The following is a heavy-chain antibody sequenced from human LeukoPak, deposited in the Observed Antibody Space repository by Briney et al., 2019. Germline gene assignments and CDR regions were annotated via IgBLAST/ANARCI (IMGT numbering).Heavy chain of an antibody. CDR2: IIPILGTA. J-gene: IGHJ3*02. CDR1: GYTFTGYY. V-gene: IGHV1-69*10. CDR3: ARSVAGTGSPDAFDI. Sequence: GASVKVSCKASGYTFTGYYMHWVRQAPGQGLEWMGGIIPILGTANYAQKFQGRVTITADKSTSTAYMELSSLRSEDTAVYYCARSVAGTGSPDAFDIWGQGTMVTVSS. D-gene: IGHD6-19*01.